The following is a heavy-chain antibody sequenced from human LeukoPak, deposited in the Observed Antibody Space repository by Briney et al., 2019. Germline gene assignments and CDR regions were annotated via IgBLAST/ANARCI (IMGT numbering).Heavy chain of an antibody. CDR3: ARGRVYDFWSGYYTPDGYYFDY. CDR2: INHSGST. D-gene: IGHD3-3*01. J-gene: IGHJ4*02. CDR1: GGSFSGYY. Sequence: PSETLSLTCAVYGGSFSGYYWSWIRQPPGKGLEWIGEINHSGSTNYNPSLKSRATISVDTSKNQFSLKLSSVTAADTAVYYCARGRVYDFWSGYYTPDGYYFDYWGQGTLVTVSS. V-gene: IGHV4-34*01.